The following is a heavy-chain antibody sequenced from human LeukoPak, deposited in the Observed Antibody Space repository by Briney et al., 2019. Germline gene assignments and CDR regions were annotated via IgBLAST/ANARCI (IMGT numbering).Heavy chain of an antibody. J-gene: IGHJ5*02. CDR1: GGTFSSYA. Sequence: SVKVSCKASGGTFSSYAISWVRQAPGQGLEWMGGIIPIFGTANYAQKFQGRVTITADESTSTAYTELSSLRSEDTAVYYCARVTIYCSSTSCYDWFDPWGQGTLVTVSS. D-gene: IGHD2-2*01. CDR2: IIPIFGTA. V-gene: IGHV1-69*13. CDR3: ARVTIYCSSTSCYDWFDP.